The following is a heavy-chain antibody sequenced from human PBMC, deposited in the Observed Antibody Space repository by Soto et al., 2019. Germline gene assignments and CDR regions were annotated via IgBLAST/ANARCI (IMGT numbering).Heavy chain of an antibody. CDR3: AREFVNYYYYGMDV. D-gene: IGHD2-21*01. CDR2: ISSSGSTI. Sequence: EVQLVESGGGLVQPGGSLRLSCAASGFTFSSYEMNWVRQAPGKGLEWVSYISSSGSTIYYADSAKGRFTISRDNAKNSLYLQMNSLRAEDTAVYYCAREFVNYYYYGMDVWGQGTTVTVSS. J-gene: IGHJ6*02. V-gene: IGHV3-48*03. CDR1: GFTFSSYE.